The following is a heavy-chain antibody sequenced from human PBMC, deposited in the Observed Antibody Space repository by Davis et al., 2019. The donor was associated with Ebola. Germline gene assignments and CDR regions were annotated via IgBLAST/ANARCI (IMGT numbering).Heavy chain of an antibody. V-gene: IGHV3-7*03. CDR3: AKDGYSSSSSGIFDY. CDR1: GFTFSSYW. CDR2: IKQDGSEK. D-gene: IGHD6-6*01. Sequence: GGSLRLSCAASGFTFSSYWMSWVRQAPGKGLEWVANIKQDGSEKYYVDSVKGRFTISRDNAKNSLYLQMNSLRAEDTAVYYCAKDGYSSSSSGIFDYWGQGTLVTVSS. J-gene: IGHJ4*02.